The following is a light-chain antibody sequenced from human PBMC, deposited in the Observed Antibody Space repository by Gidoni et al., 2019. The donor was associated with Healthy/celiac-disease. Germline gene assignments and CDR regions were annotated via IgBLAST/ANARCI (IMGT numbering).Light chain of an antibody. J-gene: IGKJ3*01. CDR3: QQYDNLRKT. CDR2: DAS. Sequence: DIQMTQSPSSLSASVGDRVTITCQASQDIINYLNWYQQKPGKAPKLLIYDASNLETGVPSRFSGSGSGTDFTFTISSLQPEDIATYYCQQYDNLRKTFXPXTKVDIK. V-gene: IGKV1-33*01. CDR1: QDIINY.